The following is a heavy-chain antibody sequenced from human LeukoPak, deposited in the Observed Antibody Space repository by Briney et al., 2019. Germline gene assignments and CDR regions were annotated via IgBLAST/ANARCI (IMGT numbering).Heavy chain of an antibody. V-gene: IGHV3-7*01. D-gene: IGHD5-12*01. J-gene: IGHJ6*03. Sequence: GGSLRLSCAASGFTFSDYYMSWIRQAPGKGLEWVANIKPDGGEKYYADSVKGRFTISRDNAKNSMYLQMNSLRADDTAVYYCARDHTGYEYGSFTYHYRYMDVWGKGTTVTVSS. CDR2: IKPDGGEK. CDR1: GFTFSDYY. CDR3: ARDHTGYEYGSFTYHYRYMDV.